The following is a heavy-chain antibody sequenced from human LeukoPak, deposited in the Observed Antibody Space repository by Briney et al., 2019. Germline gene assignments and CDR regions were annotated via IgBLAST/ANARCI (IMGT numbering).Heavy chain of an antibody. D-gene: IGHD3-22*01. J-gene: IGHJ4*02. CDR1: GFTLSSYA. V-gene: IGHV3-30-3*01. Sequence: GRSLRLSCAASGFTLSSYAMHWVRQAPGKGLEWVAGILHDGSNKYYADSVKGRFTISRDNSKNTLSLQMNSLRADDTAVYYCGRDGDSSGYFYFDNWGQGTLVTVSS. CDR3: GRDGDSSGYFYFDN. CDR2: ILHDGSNK.